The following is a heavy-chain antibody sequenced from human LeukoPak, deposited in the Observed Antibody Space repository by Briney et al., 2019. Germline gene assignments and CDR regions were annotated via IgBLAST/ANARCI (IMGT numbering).Heavy chain of an antibody. Sequence: ASVKVSCKTSGYTFTSYDINWVRQATGQGLEWMGWMNPNSGNTGYAQKFQGRFTMTTSTSISTAYMELRSLRSEDTAVYYCARGGGATSKNFDYWGQGSLVTVSS. CDR3: ARGGGATSKNFDY. J-gene: IGHJ4*02. CDR2: MNPNSGNT. V-gene: IGHV1-8*01. CDR1: GYTFTSYD. D-gene: IGHD1-26*01.